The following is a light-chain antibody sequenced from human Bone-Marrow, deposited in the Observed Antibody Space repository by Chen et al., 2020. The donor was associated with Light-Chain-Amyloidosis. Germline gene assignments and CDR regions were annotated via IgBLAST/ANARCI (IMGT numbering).Light chain of an antibody. Sequence: QSALPNPPSVHGSPGQPLPIPCTGTSSDVGGDNHVSWYQQHPDKAPKLMIYEVTNRPSWVPDRFSGSKSDNTASLTISGLQTEDEADYFCSSYTSTNTLVFGSGTRVTVL. V-gene: IGLV2-14*01. CDR1: SSDVGGDNH. CDR3: SSYTSTNTLV. CDR2: EVT. J-gene: IGLJ1*01.